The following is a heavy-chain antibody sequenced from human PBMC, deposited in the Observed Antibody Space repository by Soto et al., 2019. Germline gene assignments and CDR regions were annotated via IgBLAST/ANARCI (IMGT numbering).Heavy chain of an antibody. CDR2: INRNSGGT. CDR1: GYTFTGYY. J-gene: IGHJ6*02. D-gene: IGHD2-2*02. Sequence: ASVKVSCKASGYTFTGYYMHWVRQAPGQGLEWMGWINRNSGGTNYAQKFQGRVTMTRDTSISTAYMELSRLRSDDTAVYYCARRVPAAIVYYYYGMDVWGQGTTVTVSS. CDR3: ARRVPAAIVYYYYGMDV. V-gene: IGHV1-2*02.